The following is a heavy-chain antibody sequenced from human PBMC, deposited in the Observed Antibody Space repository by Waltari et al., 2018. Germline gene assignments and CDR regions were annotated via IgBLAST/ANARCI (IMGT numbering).Heavy chain of an antibody. CDR2: ISAYNGNT. CDR3: ARDKTDSGYDYVATDY. Sequence: QVQLVQSGAEVKKPGASVKVSCKASGYTFTSYGISWVRQAPGQGLEWMGWISAYNGNTNHAQNLQGRGTMTTDTSTSTAYMELRSLRSDDTAVYYCARDKTDSGYDYVATDYWGQGTLVTVSS. CDR1: GYTFTSYG. V-gene: IGHV1-18*01. D-gene: IGHD5-12*01. J-gene: IGHJ4*02.